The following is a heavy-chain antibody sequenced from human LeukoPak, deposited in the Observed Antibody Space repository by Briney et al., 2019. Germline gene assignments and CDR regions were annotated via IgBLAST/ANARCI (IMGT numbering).Heavy chain of an antibody. CDR1: GGSISSGSYY. CDR2: IYTSGST. J-gene: IGHJ4*02. D-gene: IGHD2-2*01. Sequence: KPSQTLSLTCTVSGGSISSGSYYWHWIRQPAGKGLEWIGRIYTSGSTNYNPSLKSRVTISVDTSKNQFSLKLSSVTAADTAVYYCARDQLLWAFDSWGQGTLVTVSS. V-gene: IGHV4-61*02. CDR3: ARDQLLWAFDS.